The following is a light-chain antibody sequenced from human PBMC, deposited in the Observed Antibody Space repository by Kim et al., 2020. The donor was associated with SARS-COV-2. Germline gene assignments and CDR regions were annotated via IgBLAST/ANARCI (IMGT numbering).Light chain of an antibody. V-gene: IGKV3-20*01. Sequence: IVLTQSPGTLSLSPGERATLSCRASQTVNNYLAWYQQKPGQAPRLLIYGASSRATGIPDRFGGSGSGTDFTLTISRLEPEDFAVFYCQQYAGSPLSATFGGGTKVDIK. CDR1: QTVNNY. CDR3: QQYAGSPLSAT. CDR2: GAS. J-gene: IGKJ4*01.